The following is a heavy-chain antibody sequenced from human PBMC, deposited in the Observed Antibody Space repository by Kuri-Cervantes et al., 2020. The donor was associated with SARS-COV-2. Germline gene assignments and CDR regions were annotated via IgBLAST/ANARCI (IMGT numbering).Heavy chain of an antibody. J-gene: IGHJ5*02. V-gene: IGHV4-38-2*01. Sequence: GSLRLSCAVSGYSISSGYYWGWIRQPPGKGLEWIGSIYHSGSTYYNPSLKSRVTISVDTSKNQFSLRLSSVTAADTAAYYCARVGGGGWFDPWGQGTLVTVSS. CDR1: GYSISSGYY. D-gene: IGHD3-16*01. CDR2: IYHSGST. CDR3: ARVGGGGWFDP.